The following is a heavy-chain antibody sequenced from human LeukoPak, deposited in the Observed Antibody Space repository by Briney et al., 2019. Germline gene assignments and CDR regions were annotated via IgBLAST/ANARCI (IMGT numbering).Heavy chain of an antibody. Sequence: HTGGSLRLSCAASGFTFSSYGMHWVRQAPGKGLEWVAFIRYDGSNKYYADSVKGRFTISRDNSKNTLYLQMNSLRAEDTAVYYCAKPFTWRVVVASQYFDLWGRGTLVTVSS. CDR2: IRYDGSNK. CDR1: GFTFSSYG. D-gene: IGHD3-22*01. CDR3: AKPFTWRVVVASQYFDL. V-gene: IGHV3-30*02. J-gene: IGHJ2*01.